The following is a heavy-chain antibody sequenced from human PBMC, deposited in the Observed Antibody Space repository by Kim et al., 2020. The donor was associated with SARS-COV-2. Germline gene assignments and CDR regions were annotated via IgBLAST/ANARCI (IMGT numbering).Heavy chain of an antibody. CDR1: GGSISSSSYY. CDR2: IYYSGST. D-gene: IGHD3-22*01. Sequence: SETLSLTCTVSGGSISSSSYYWGWIRQPPGKGLEWIGSIYYSGSTYYNPSLKSRVTISVDTSKNQFSLKLSSVTTADTAVYYCARHYYDSPRYNWFDPWGQGTLVTVSS. J-gene: IGHJ5*02. V-gene: IGHV4-39*01. CDR3: ARHYYDSPRYNWFDP.